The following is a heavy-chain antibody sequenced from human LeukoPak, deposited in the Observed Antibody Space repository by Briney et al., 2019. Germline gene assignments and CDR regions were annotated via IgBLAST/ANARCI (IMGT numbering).Heavy chain of an antibody. CDR3: AKAGAGDWDDAFGI. V-gene: IGHV3-23*01. CDR2: ISGSGGST. CDR1: GFTFSSYA. D-gene: IGHD2-21*02. J-gene: IGHJ3*02. Sequence: PGGSLRLSCAASGFTFSSYAMSWVRQAPGKGLEWVSGISGSGGSTDYADSVKGRFTISRDNSKNTLFLQMNSLRAEDTAVYYCAKAGAGDWDDAFGIWGQGTMVTVSS.